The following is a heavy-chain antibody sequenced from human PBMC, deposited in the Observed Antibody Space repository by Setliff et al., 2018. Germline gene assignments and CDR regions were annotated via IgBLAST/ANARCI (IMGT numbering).Heavy chain of an antibody. CDR2: ISGSGGST. J-gene: IGHJ4*02. D-gene: IGHD1-26*01. CDR1: GFTFSSYA. CDR3: AKVRDRGSYYWYFDY. V-gene: IGHV3-23*01. Sequence: GSLRLSCAASGFTFSSYAMSWVRQAPGKGLEWVSAISGSGGSTYYADSVKGRFTISRDNSKNTLYLQMNSLRAEDTAVYYCAKVRDRGSYYWYFDYWGQGTLVTVSS.